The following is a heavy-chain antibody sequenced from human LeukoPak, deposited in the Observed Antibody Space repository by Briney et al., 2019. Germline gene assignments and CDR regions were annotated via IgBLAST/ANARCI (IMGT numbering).Heavy chain of an antibody. CDR1: GYSFTSYW. J-gene: IGHJ4*02. D-gene: IGHD4-17*01. CDR2: IYPGDSDI. CDR3: TRPTLDLGDPIDY. V-gene: IGHV5-51*01. Sequence: GESLKISCKGSGYSFTSYWIAWVRQMPATGLEWMGIIYPGDSDIRYSPSFQGQVTISADKSISTAYLQWSSLKPSDTAIYYCTRPTLDLGDPIDYWGQGTLVTVSS.